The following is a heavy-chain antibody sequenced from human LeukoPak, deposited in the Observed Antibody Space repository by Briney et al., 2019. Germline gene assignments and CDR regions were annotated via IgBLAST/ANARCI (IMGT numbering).Heavy chain of an antibody. V-gene: IGHV3-7*01. Sequence: GGSLRLSCAASGFTFSNYPMHWVRQAPGKGLEWVANIKQDGSEKYYVDSVKGRFTISRDNAKNSLYLQMNSLRAEDTAVYYCARNRDGYYYYYMDVWGKGTTVTVSS. CDR1: GFTFSNYP. CDR2: IKQDGSEK. J-gene: IGHJ6*03. CDR3: ARNRDGYYYYYMDV. D-gene: IGHD1-14*01.